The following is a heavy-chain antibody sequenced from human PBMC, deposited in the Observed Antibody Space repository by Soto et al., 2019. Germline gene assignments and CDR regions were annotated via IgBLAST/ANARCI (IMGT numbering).Heavy chain of an antibody. CDR3: AKVLAVADGPDTFGGMDV. D-gene: IGHD6-19*01. Sequence: QVQLVESGGGVVQPGRSLRLSCAASGFTFSSYGMHWVRQAPGKGLEWVAVISYDGSNKYYADSVKGRFTISRDNFKXTXSLQMNSLRAEDTAVYYCAKVLAVADGPDTFGGMDVWGQGTTVTVSS. V-gene: IGHV3-30*18. J-gene: IGHJ6*02. CDR2: ISYDGSNK. CDR1: GFTFSSYG.